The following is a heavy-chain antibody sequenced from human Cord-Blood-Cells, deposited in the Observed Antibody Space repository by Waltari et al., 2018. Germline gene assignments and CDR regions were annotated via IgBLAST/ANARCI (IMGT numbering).Heavy chain of an antibody. CDR2: IIPNFGTA. Sequence: QVQLVQSGAAVTKPASSVKVSCKAPGGTFSTYAISWVRQAPGQGLEWMGGIIPNFGTANYAQKFQGRVTITADKSTSTAYMELSSLRSEDTAVYYCARGPARFVWFDPWGQGTLVTVSS. J-gene: IGHJ5*02. V-gene: IGHV1-69*06. CDR3: ARGPARFVWFDP. D-gene: IGHD2-2*01. CDR1: GGTFSTYA.